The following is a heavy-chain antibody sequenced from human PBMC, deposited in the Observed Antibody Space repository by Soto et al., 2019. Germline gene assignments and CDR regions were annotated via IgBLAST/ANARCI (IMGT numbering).Heavy chain of an antibody. CDR2: ISAYNGNT. V-gene: IGHV1-18*01. D-gene: IGHD4-17*01. Sequence: GASVKVSCKASGYTFTSYGISWVRQAPGQGLEWMGWISAYNGNTNYAQKLQGRVTMTTDTSTSTAYMELRSLRSDDTAVYYCARVGSTVTTSYYYGMDVWGQGTTVTVSS. CDR3: ARVGSTVTTSYYYGMDV. CDR1: GYTFTSYG. J-gene: IGHJ6*02.